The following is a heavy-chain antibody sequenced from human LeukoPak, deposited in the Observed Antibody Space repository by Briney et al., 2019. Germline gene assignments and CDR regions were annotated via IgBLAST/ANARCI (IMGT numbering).Heavy chain of an antibody. Sequence: PGGSLRLSCAASGFTFSSYGMHWVRQAPGKGLEWVAFIRYDGSNKYYADSVKGRFTISRDNSKNTLYLQMNSLRAEDTAVYYCAKDVAFTVGATVVDYWGQGTLVTVSS. CDR1: GFTFSSYG. CDR2: IRYDGSNK. D-gene: IGHD1-26*01. V-gene: IGHV3-30*02. J-gene: IGHJ4*02. CDR3: AKDVAFTVGATVVDY.